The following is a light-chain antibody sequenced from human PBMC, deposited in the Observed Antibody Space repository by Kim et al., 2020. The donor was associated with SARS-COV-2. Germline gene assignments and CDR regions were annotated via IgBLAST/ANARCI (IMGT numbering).Light chain of an antibody. CDR2: KAS. J-gene: IGKJ1*01. CDR3: QQYNGYSRT. CDR1: QSIDSW. Sequence: DIQMTQSPSTLSASVGDRVTITCRASQSIDSWLAWYQQKSGKAPKLLIYKASTLESGVPSRFSGSGSGTEFTLTISSLHPDDFATYYCQQYNGYSRTFGQGTKVDIK. V-gene: IGKV1-5*03.